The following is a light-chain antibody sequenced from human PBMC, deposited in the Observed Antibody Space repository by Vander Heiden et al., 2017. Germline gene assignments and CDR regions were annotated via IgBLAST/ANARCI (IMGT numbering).Light chain of an antibody. CDR1: QSVSSSY. Sequence: EIVLTQSPGTPSLSPGERATLSCRASQSVSSSYLAWYQQKPGQAPRLLIYGASSRATGIPDRFSGSGSGTDFTLTISRLEPEDFAVYYCQQYGSSPRTFGQGTELEIK. J-gene: IGKJ2*01. CDR3: QQYGSSPRT. CDR2: GAS. V-gene: IGKV3-20*01.